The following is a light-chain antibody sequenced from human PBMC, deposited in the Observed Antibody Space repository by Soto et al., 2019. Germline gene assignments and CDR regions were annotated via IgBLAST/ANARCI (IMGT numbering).Light chain of an antibody. J-gene: IGKJ1*01. CDR1: QTISSL. CDR3: QHYNSYSEA. Sequence: MTQSPSTLSGSVGDRFTITCRASQTISSLLAWYQQKLRKAPKLLIYKASTLKSGVPSRFSGSGSGTEFTLTISSLQPDDFATYYCQHYNSYSEAFGQGTKVDIK. V-gene: IGKV1-5*03. CDR2: KAS.